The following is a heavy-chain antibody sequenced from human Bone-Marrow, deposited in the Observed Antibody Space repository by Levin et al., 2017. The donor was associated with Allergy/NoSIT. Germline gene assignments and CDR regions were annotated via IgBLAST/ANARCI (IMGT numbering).Heavy chain of an antibody. CDR2: IYYSGST. CDR1: GGSLSSYY. CDR3: ARVVVGISGSYYFDY. Sequence: SQTLSLTCTVSGGSLSSYYWSWIRQPPGKGLEWIGYIYYSGSTNYNPSLKSRVTISVDTSKNQFSLKLSSVTAADTAVYYCARVVVGISGSYYFDYWGQGTLVTVSS. J-gene: IGHJ4*02. V-gene: IGHV4-59*01. D-gene: IGHD2-15*01.